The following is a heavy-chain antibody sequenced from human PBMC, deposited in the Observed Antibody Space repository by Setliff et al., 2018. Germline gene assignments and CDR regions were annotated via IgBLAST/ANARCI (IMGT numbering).Heavy chain of an antibody. CDR2: IYIGGSA. V-gene: IGHV4-4*07. D-gene: IGHD6-19*01. CDR3: AREQWLDPPGYYYMDV. CDR1: GGSISSYY. Sequence: SETLSLTYTVSGGSISSYYWSWIRQPAGKGLEWIGHIYIGGSANYNPSLKSRVTMSIDTSKNQFSLKLNSVTAADMAVYYCAREQWLDPPGYYYMDVWAKGTTVTVSS. J-gene: IGHJ6*03.